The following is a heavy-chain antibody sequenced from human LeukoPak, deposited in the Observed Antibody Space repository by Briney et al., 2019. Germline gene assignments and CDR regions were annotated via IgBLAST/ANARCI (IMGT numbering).Heavy chain of an antibody. Sequence: PSETLSLTCTVSGGSISSGGFYWSWIRQPPGKDLEWIGHIYHVGNTYYKSALKSRVSMTVDRPKNKFSLRLTSVTAADTAVYYCARASVVNSCGQNWYFDLWGRGTLVTVSS. V-gene: IGHV4-30-2*01. D-gene: IGHD3-22*01. CDR3: ARASVVNSCGQNWYFDL. J-gene: IGHJ2*01. CDR2: IYHVGNT. CDR1: GGSISSGGFY.